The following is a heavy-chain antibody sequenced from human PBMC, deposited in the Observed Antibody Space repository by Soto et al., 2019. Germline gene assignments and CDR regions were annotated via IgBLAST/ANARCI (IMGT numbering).Heavy chain of an antibody. CDR3: ARMRGGDSSGYYFPFDY. D-gene: IGHD3-22*01. CDR1: GYSFTSYW. Sequence: GESLKISCKGSGYSFTSYWIGWVRQMPGKGLEWMGIIYPGDSDTRYSPSFQGQVTISADKSISTAYLQWSSLKASDTAMYYCARMRGGDSSGYYFPFDYWGQGTLVTVS. CDR2: IYPGDSDT. V-gene: IGHV5-51*01. J-gene: IGHJ4*02.